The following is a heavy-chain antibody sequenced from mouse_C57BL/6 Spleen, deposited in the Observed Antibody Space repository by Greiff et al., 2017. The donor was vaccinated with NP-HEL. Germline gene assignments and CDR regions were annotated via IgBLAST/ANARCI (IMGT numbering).Heavy chain of an antibody. J-gene: IGHJ4*01. CDR3: TREGSNVYYYAMDY. D-gene: IGHD2-5*01. V-gene: IGHV5-9-1*02. CDR1: GFTFSSYA. Sequence: EVNLVESGEGLVKPGGSLKLSCAASGFTFSSYAMSWVRQTPEKRLEWVAYISSGGDYIYYADTVKGRFTISRDNARNTLYLQMSSLKSEDTAMYYCTREGSNVYYYAMDYWGQGTSVTVSS. CDR2: ISSGGDYI.